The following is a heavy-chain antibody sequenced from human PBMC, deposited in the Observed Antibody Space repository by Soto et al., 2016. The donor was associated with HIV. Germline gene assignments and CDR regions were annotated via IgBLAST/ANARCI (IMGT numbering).Heavy chain of an antibody. CDR1: GFNFKSYW. D-gene: IGHD2-15*01. Sequence: EVQLVESGGGLVQPGGSLRLSCTASGFNFKSYWMSWVRQAPGKGLEWVANIEHDGSGKYYVDSVKGRFTISRDNAKNSLYLQMNSLRVDDTAVYYCASFFVAAPEKDWGQGTLVTVSS. V-gene: IGHV3-7*02. CDR2: IEHDGSGK. CDR3: ASFFVAAPEKD. J-gene: IGHJ4*02.